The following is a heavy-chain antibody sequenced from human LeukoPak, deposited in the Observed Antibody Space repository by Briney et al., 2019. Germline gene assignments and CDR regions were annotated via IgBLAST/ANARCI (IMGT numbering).Heavy chain of an antibody. D-gene: IGHD5-12*01. Sequence: SETLSLTCTVSGYSISSGYYWSWIRQPPGKGLEWIGYIYYSGSTNYNPSLKSRVTISVDTSKNQFSLKLSSVTAADTAVYYCATSNSGYDWEMWFDPWGQGTLVTVSS. CDR3: ATSNSGYDWEMWFDP. CDR2: IYYSGST. CDR1: GYSISSGYY. J-gene: IGHJ5*02. V-gene: IGHV4-61*01.